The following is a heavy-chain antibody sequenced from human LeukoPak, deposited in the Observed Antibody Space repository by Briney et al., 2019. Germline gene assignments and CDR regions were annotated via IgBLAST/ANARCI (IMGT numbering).Heavy chain of an antibody. CDR3: ARGGAARLHFQN. Sequence: SETLSLTCTVSGGSISSYYWNWIRQPPGKGLEWIGYIYHSGSTNYNPSLQSRVTISVDTSKNQFSLNLNSVTAADTAVYYCARGGAARLHFQNWGQGALVTVSS. D-gene: IGHD6-6*01. CDR2: IYHSGST. J-gene: IGHJ1*01. CDR1: GGSISSYY. V-gene: IGHV4-59*01.